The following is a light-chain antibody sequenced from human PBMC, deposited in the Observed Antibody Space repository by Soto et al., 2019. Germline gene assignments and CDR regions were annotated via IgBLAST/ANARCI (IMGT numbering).Light chain of an antibody. J-gene: IGKJ1*01. CDR3: QQLNSYL. CDR2: AAS. Sequence: GDGVTITCRASQSISNRLAWYQQRPGKAPKYLIYAASTLQSGVPSRFSGSGSGTEFTLTISSLQPEDFATYYCQQLNSYLFGQGTKVDI. V-gene: IGKV1-5*01. CDR1: QSISNR.